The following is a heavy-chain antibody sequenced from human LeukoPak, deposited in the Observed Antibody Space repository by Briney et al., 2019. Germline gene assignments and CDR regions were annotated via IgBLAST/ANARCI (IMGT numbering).Heavy chain of an antibody. CDR3: AKQVWYSSSWYSDY. J-gene: IGHJ4*02. V-gene: IGHV3-23*01. CDR2: ISGSGNST. Sequence: PGGSLRLSCAASGFTFSSYAMSWVHQAPGKGLEWVSTISGSGNSTFYADSVKGRRFTISRDNSKNTLYLQMNSLRAEDTAVYYCAKQVWYSSSWYSDYWGQGILVTVSS. CDR1: GFTFSSYA. D-gene: IGHD6-13*01.